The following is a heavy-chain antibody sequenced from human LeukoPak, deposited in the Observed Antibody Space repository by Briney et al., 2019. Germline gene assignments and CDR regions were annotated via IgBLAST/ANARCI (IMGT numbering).Heavy chain of an antibody. CDR1: GYTFTSYG. Sequence: ASVKVSCKASGYTFTSYGTSWVRQAPGQGLEWMGWISAYNGNTNYAQKLQGRVTMTTDTSTSTAYMELRSLRSDDTAVYYCAGAPYYYDSSGYSHYYYYYMDVWGKGTTVTISS. J-gene: IGHJ6*03. V-gene: IGHV1-18*01. CDR2: ISAYNGNT. CDR3: AGAPYYYDSSGYSHYYYYYMDV. D-gene: IGHD3-22*01.